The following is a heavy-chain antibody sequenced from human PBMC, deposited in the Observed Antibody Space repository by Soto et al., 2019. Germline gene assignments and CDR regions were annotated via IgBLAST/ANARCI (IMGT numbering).Heavy chain of an antibody. V-gene: IGHV4-39*02. CDR2: IFYIGTT. CDR3: ARSRSGSWYYFDH. CDR1: GGSISSSLYY. D-gene: IGHD6-13*01. J-gene: IGHJ4*02. Sequence: QLKLQESGPGLVKPSETLSLPCTVSGGSISSSLYYWGWIRQPPGKGLEWIGGIFYIGTTYYNPSLKIRVTISVDTSKNHFSLRLSSVTAADTAVYYCARSRSGSWYYFDHWGQGTLVTVSS.